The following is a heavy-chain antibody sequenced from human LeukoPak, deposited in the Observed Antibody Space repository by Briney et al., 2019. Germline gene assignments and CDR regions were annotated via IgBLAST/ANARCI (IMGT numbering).Heavy chain of an antibody. Sequence: SETLSLTCAVYGGSFSGCYWSWIRQPPGKGLEWIGEINHSGSTNYNPSLKSRVTISVDTSKNQFSLKLSSVTAADTAVYYCARDSLSTTVTTYNWFDPWGQGTLVTVSS. J-gene: IGHJ5*02. V-gene: IGHV4-34*01. CDR2: INHSGST. D-gene: IGHD4-17*01. CDR1: GGSFSGCY. CDR3: ARDSLSTTVTTYNWFDP.